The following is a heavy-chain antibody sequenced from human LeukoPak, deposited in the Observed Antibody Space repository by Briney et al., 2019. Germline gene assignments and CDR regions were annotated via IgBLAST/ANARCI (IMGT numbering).Heavy chain of an antibody. CDR2: ISYDGSNK. J-gene: IGHJ5*02. CDR1: GFTFSSYA. CDR3: AKCRGSGYDPANWFDP. D-gene: IGHD5-12*01. Sequence: GSLRLSCAASGFTFSSYAMHWVRQAPGKGLEWVAVISYDGSNKYYADSVKGRFTISRDNSKNTLYLQMNSLRAEDTAVYYCAKCRGSGYDPANWFDPWGQGTLVTVSS. V-gene: IGHV3-30-3*02.